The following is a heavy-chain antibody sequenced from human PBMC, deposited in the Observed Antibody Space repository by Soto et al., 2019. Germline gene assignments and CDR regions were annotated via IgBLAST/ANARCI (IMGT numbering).Heavy chain of an antibody. J-gene: IGHJ4*02. CDR1: GFTFRSSP. CDR3: AKDSHWGIISPTHAH. Sequence: EVQLLESGGGLVQPGGSLRLSCAVSGFTFRSSPMSWVRRAPGKGLEWVSGINGGDDSKHYAESVRGRFTITRDNSKNTLLPQMNSLRAEDTAIYYWAKDSHWGIISPTHAHWGQGTLVTVSS. V-gene: IGHV3-23*01. D-gene: IGHD3-16*01. CDR2: INGGDDSK.